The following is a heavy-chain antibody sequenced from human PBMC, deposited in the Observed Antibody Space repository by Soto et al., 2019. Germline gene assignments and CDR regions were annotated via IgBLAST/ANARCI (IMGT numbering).Heavy chain of an antibody. CDR2: IYYSGST. J-gene: IGHJ4*02. CDR1: GASISSSPYY. D-gene: IGHD2-15*01. Sequence: PSETLSLTCSVSGASISSSPYYWNWIRQPPGKGLEWIATIYYSGSTYYNPSLKSRVTISVDTSQNHFSLKLSSVTAADTAVYYCARRSCSGDSCYFDYLGQGALVTVS. CDR3: ARRSCSGDSCYFDY. V-gene: IGHV4-39*02.